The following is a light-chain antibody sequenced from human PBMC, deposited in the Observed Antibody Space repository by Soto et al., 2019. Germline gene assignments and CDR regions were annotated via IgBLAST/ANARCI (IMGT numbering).Light chain of an antibody. CDR2: AAS. J-gene: IGKJ4*01. CDR1: QSIGSH. V-gene: IGKV1-39*01. CDR3: QQSYDSLT. Sequence: DIQMTQSPSSLSPSVGDRVTITCRASQSIGSHLNWYQQKPGKAPKFLIYAASSLQSGVPSRFSGSGSGTDFTLTISSLQPEDFATYYCQQSYDSLTFGGGTKVDIK.